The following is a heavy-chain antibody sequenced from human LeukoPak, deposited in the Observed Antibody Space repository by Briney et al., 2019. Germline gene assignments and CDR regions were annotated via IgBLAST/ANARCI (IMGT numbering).Heavy chain of an antibody. Sequence: KSGGSLRLSCAAAGFSFSDNYMSWIRQAPGKGLEWVSYISSSGGIKYYADSVKGRFAISRDNAKNSLYLQMNSLRAEDTAVYYCARGGRGYYHGPFDYWGQGTLVTVSS. CDR1: GFSFSDNY. J-gene: IGHJ4*02. CDR2: ISSSGGIK. CDR3: ARGGRGYYHGPFDY. V-gene: IGHV3-11*04. D-gene: IGHD3-22*01.